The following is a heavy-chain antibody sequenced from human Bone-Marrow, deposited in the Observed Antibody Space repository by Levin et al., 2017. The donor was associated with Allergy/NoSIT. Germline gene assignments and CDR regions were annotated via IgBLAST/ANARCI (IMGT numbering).Heavy chain of an antibody. CDR3: AKDDNSGSGSYTWGNFDN. J-gene: IGHJ4*02. CDR2: ICDSGDST. V-gene: IGHV3-23*01. Sequence: HGESLKISCAASGFTFSRYAMSWVRQAPGKGLEWVSGICDSGDSTVYADSVKGRFTISRDNSKNTVYLQMNTLRVEDTAVYYCAKDDNSGSGSYTWGNFDNWGRGTLVTVSP. D-gene: IGHD3-16*01. CDR1: GFTFSRYA.